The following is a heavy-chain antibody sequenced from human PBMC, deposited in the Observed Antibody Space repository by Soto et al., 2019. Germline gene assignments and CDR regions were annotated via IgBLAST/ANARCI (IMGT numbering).Heavy chain of an antibody. CDR2: VISKPAGGTT. Sequence: GSLRLSCAASGITFTNAWMNWVRQPPGKGLEWVGRVISKPAGGTTDYAAPVKGRFTISRDDSKNTVYLQMNSLKTEDTAVYYCATEPAYYEGRTYYSPFDNWGQGTLVTVSS. CDR1: GITFTNAW. D-gene: IGHD3-22*01. V-gene: IGHV3-15*01. CDR3: ATEPAYYEGRTYYSPFDN. J-gene: IGHJ4*02.